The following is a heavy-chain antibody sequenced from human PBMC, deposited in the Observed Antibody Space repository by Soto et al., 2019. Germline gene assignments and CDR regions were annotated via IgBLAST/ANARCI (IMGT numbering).Heavy chain of an antibody. V-gene: IGHV3-23*01. CDR1: GFTFSSYA. J-gene: IGHJ6*02. D-gene: IGHD3-22*01. Sequence: EVQLLESGGGLVQPGGSLRLSCAASGFTFSSYAMTWVRQAPGKGLEWVSVLSGSGVSTYYADSVKGRFTISRANSKNTLYLQMNSRRAEDTAVYYCAKGGGSKDYYDTSGYYLYYYYAMDVWGQGTTVTVSS. CDR3: AKGGGSKDYYDTSGYYLYYYYAMDV. CDR2: LSGSGVST.